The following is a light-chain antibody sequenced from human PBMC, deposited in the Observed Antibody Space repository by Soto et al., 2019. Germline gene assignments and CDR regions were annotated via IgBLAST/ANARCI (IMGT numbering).Light chain of an antibody. CDR3: CSHTGSGTLI. V-gene: IGLV2-14*01. CDR1: SGDIGDYNY. CDR2: GVS. J-gene: IGLJ1*01. Sequence: QSVLTQHASVSGSPGQSITISCVGTSGDIGDYNYVSWYQQHPGKVPKVIIYGVSNRPSGVSYRFSGTKSGNTASLTVSGLQAEDEAHYYCCSHTGSGTLIYGTGTKVT.